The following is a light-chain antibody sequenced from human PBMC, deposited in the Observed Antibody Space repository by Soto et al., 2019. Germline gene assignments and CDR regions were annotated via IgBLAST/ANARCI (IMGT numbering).Light chain of an antibody. CDR2: AAS. Sequence: DIQMTQSPSSLSASVGDRVTITCRASQGISTYLAWYQQKPGKVPKLLIYAASTLQSGVPSRFSGSGSGTAFTLTISSLQPEDVATYYCQKYNSAPRTFGQGTKVEI. CDR3: QKYNSAPRT. CDR1: QGISTY. J-gene: IGKJ1*01. V-gene: IGKV1-27*01.